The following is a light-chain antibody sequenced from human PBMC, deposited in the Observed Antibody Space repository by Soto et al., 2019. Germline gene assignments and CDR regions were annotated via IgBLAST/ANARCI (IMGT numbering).Light chain of an antibody. CDR3: QQYGSSLPFT. V-gene: IGKV3-20*01. CDR2: GAS. Sequence: EIVLTQSPGTLSLSPGERATLSCRASQSVSSSYLAWYQQKPGQAPRLLIYGASSRATGIPDRFSGSGSGTDFTLTIIRLQPEDVAVYYCQQYGSSLPFTFGGGTKVEIK. J-gene: IGKJ4*01. CDR1: QSVSSSY.